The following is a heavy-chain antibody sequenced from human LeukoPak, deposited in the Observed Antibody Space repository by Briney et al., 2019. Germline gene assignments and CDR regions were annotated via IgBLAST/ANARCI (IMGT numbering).Heavy chain of an antibody. Sequence: SETLSLTCSVSGGSINNNNYYWGWIRQPPGKGLEWIGSIYYRGNTYYNPSLKSRVTMSVDTSKTQFSLKLWSVTAADTAVYYCARLPWDTLVTGDASDIWGQGTMVTVSS. CDR1: GGSINNNNYY. J-gene: IGHJ3*02. D-gene: IGHD7-27*01. CDR2: IYYRGNT. CDR3: ARLPWDTLVTGDASDI. V-gene: IGHV4-39*07.